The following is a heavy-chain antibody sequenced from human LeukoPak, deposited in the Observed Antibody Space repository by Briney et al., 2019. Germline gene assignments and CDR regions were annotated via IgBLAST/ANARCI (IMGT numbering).Heavy chain of an antibody. J-gene: IGHJ4*02. CDR3: ARLLAGCPGGRCRAHFDY. CDR1: GGSFSGYC. CDR2: INHSGST. V-gene: IGHV4-34*01. D-gene: IGHD2-15*01. Sequence: SETLSLTCAVYGGSFSGYCWSWIRQPPGKGLEWIGEINHSGSTNYNPSLKSRVTISVDTSKNQFSLNLSSVTAADTAVYYCARLLAGCPGGRCRAHFDYWGQGTLVTVSS.